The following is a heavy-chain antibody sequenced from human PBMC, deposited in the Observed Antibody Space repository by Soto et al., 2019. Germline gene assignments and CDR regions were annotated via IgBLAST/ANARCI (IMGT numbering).Heavy chain of an antibody. CDR2: INHSGST. J-gene: IGHJ5*02. CDR1: GGSVSGYY. CDR3: ARGGRYYGSGSYRQYNWFDP. Sequence: SETLSLTCAVYGGSVSGYYWSWIRQPPGKGLEWIGEINHSGSTNYNPSLKSRVTISVDTSKNQFSLKLSSVTAADTAVYYCARGGRYYGSGSYRQYNWFDPWGQGTLVTVSS. V-gene: IGHV4-34*01. D-gene: IGHD3-10*01.